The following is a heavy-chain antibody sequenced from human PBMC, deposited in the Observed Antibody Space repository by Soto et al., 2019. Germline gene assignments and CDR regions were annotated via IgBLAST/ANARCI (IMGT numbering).Heavy chain of an antibody. CDR1: GFTFNDFE. Sequence: EVQLLESGGGLVQPGGSLRLSCGVSGFTFNDFEMKWVRQAPGKGLEWLAYIDGSGTTKKYADSVRGRFTISRDNPNTSLFLQMSSLCAADTAICYFVSGFARFNYSGQAILVLVSS. CDR3: VSGFARFNY. V-gene: IGHV3-48*03. J-gene: IGHJ4*02. CDR2: IDGSGTTK. D-gene: IGHD2-2*03.